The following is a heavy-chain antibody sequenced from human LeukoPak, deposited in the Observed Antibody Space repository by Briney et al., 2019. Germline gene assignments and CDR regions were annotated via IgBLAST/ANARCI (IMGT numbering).Heavy chain of an antibody. Sequence: SETLSLTCTVSVGSISSYYWSWIRQPAAKGLECIGRIYTSGSTNYNASLNSGVSMSVDTSKNQFSLKLRSVTAADTDVFYCARENSGSYREFDYWGQGTLVTVSS. CDR3: ARENSGSYREFDY. CDR2: IYTSGST. CDR1: VGSISSYY. J-gene: IGHJ4*02. V-gene: IGHV4-4*07. D-gene: IGHD1-26*01.